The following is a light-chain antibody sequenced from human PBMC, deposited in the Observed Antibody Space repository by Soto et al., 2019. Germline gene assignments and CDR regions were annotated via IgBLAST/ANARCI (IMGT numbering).Light chain of an antibody. CDR1: SGHSRYA. Sequence: QPVLTQSPSASASLGASVKVTCTLSSGHSRYAIAWHQQQPEKGPRFLMKLNNDGSHSKGDGIPDRFSGSSFGAERYLTISSLQSEDEADYYCQTWGTGIHVVFGGGTKVTVL. J-gene: IGLJ2*01. V-gene: IGLV4-69*01. CDR2: LNNDGSH. CDR3: QTWGTGIHVV.